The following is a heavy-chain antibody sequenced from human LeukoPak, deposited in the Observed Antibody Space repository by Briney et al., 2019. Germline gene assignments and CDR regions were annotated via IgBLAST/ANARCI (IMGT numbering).Heavy chain of an antibody. CDR1: GFTFSNYAM. J-gene: IGHJ4*02. CDR3: TREDRPYCPFAY. D-gene: IGHD1-26*01. CDR2: IAHDGTT. V-gene: IGHV4-4*02. Sequence: GSLRLSCAGSGFTFSNYAMSWVRQAPGKGLEWIGEIAHDGTTNYNPSLRSRVAMSFDRANNQFSLSLTSVTAADTAVYYCTREDRPYCPFAYWGQGVLVTVSS.